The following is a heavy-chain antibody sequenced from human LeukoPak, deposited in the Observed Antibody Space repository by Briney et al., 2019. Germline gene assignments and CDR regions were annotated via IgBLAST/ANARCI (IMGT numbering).Heavy chain of an antibody. J-gene: IGHJ4*02. CDR1: GGSISSSSYY. CDR3: ARAKNSGYSYGLGY. V-gene: IGHV4-39*07. D-gene: IGHD5-18*01. CDR2: IYYSGST. Sequence: PSETLSLTCTVSGGSISSSSYYWGWVRQPPGKGLEWIGSIYYSGSTYYNPSLKSRVTISVDTSKNQFSLKLSSVTAADTAVYYCARAKNSGYSYGLGYWGQGTLVTVSS.